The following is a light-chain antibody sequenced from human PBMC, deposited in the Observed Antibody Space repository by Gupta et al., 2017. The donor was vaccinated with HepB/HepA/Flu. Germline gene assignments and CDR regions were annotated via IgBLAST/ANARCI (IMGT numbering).Light chain of an antibody. CDR1: QSISNW. Sequence: DIQMTQSPSTLSASVGDRVTITCRASQSISNWLAWFQQKPGKVPKLLIYKASSLESEVPSRFSGSGSGTEFTLTISSLQPDDSATYYCQQYHSYSYTFGQGTKLEIK. CDR2: KAS. CDR3: QQYHSYSYT. J-gene: IGKJ2*01. V-gene: IGKV1-5*03.